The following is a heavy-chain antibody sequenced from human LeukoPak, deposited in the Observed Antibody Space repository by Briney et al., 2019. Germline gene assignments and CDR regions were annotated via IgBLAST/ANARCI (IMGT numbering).Heavy chain of an antibody. CDR2: IYTSGST. CDR3: ARDYGGFGDRGWFDP. CDR1: GGSISSYY. Sequence: SETLSLTCTVSGGSISSYYWSWIRQPAGKGLEWIGRIYTSGSTNYNPSPKSRVTMSVDTSKNQFSLKLSSVTAADTAVYYCARDYGGFGDRGWFDPWAREPWSPSPQ. D-gene: IGHD3-10*01. V-gene: IGHV4-4*07. J-gene: IGHJ5*02.